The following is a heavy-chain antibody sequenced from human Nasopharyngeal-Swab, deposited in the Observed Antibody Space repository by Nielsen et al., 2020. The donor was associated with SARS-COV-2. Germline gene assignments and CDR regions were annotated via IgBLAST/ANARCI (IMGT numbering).Heavy chain of an antibody. D-gene: IGHD5-24*01. J-gene: IGHJ3*02. CDR1: GYTFTSYG. Sequence: ASVKVSCKASGYTFTSYGISWVRQAPRQGLEWMGWISAYNGNTNYAQKLQGRVTMTTDTSTSTAYMELRSLRSEDTAVYYCARDGRDGYNYDAFDIWGQGTMVTVSS. V-gene: IGHV1-18*01. CDR3: ARDGRDGYNYDAFDI. CDR2: ISAYNGNT.